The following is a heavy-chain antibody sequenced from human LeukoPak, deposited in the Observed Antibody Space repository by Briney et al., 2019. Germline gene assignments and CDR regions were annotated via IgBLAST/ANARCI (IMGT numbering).Heavy chain of an antibody. J-gene: IGHJ6*02. CDR1: GYTFTSYA. CDR3: ARDCSSTSCYERYYYYGMDV. V-gene: IGHV1-3*01. D-gene: IGHD2-2*01. CDR2: INAGNGNT. Sequence: GASVKVSCKASGYTFTSYAMHWVRQAPGQRLEWMGWINAGNGNTKYSQKFQGRVTITRDTTASTAYMELSSLRSEDTAVYYCARDCSSTSCYERYYYYGMDVWGQGTTVTVSS.